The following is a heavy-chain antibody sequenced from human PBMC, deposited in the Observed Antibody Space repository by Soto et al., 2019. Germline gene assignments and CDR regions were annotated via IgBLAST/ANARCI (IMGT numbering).Heavy chain of an antibody. CDR1: GGSISSGGYY. D-gene: IGHD2-15*01. CDR2: IYYSGST. V-gene: IGHV4-31*03. CDR3: ARAPGSLASTYYFEY. Sequence: SETLSLTCTVSGGSISSGGYYWSWIRQHPGKGLEWIGYIYYSGSTYYNPSLKSRVTISVDTSKNQFSLKLSSVTAADTAVYYCARAPGSLASTYYFEYWGQGTLVTVSS. J-gene: IGHJ4*02.